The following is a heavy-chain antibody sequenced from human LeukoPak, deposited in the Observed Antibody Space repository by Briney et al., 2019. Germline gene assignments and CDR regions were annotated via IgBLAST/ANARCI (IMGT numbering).Heavy chain of an antibody. Sequence: PGGSLRLSCAASGFTFDDYGMSWVRHAPGKGLEWVSGINWNGGSTGYADSVKGRFTISRDNAKNSLYLQMNSLRAEDTALYYCARDQYYYDSSGYYYFDYWGQGTLVTVSS. D-gene: IGHD3-22*01. CDR2: INWNGGST. J-gene: IGHJ4*02. V-gene: IGHV3-20*04. CDR1: GFTFDDYG. CDR3: ARDQYYYDSSGYYYFDY.